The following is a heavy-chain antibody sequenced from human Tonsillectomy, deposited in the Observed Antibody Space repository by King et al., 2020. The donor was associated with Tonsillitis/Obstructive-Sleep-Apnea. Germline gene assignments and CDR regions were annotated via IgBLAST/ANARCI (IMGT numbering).Heavy chain of an antibody. V-gene: IGHV1-8*01. CDR1: GYTFTSYD. CDR3: ATDYGDYAWFDP. CDR2: MNPNSGNT. Sequence: VQLVESGAEVKKPGASVKVSCTASGYTFTSYDINWVRQATGQGLEWMGWMNPNSGNTGYAQKFQGRVTMTRNTSISTAYMELSSLRSEDTAVYYCATDYGDYAWFDPWGQGTLVTVSS. J-gene: IGHJ5*02. D-gene: IGHD4-17*01.